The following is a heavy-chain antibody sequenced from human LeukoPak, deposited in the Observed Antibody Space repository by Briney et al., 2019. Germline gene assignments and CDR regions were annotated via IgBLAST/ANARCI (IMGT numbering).Heavy chain of an antibody. CDR1: GGSISSYY. D-gene: IGHD3-9*01. V-gene: IGHV4-59*08. J-gene: IGHJ4*02. CDR3: ARGRGYDILTGYFRFDY. Sequence: SETLSLTCTVSGGSISSYYWSWIRQPPGKGLEWIGYIYYSGSTNYNPSLKSRVTISVDTSKNQFSLKLSSVTAADTAVYYCARGRGYDILTGYFRFDYWGQGTLVTVSS. CDR2: IYYSGST.